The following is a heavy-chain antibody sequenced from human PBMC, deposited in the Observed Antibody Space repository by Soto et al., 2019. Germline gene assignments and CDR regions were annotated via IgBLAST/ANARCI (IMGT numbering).Heavy chain of an antibody. CDR2: ISYDGSNK. Sequence: PGGSLRLSCAASGFTFSGYGMHWVRQAPGKGLEWVAVISYDGSNKYYAGSVKGRFTISRDNSKNTLYLQMNSLRAEDTAVYYCAKDTIYNWNDPGYFDYWGQGTRVTVSS. V-gene: IGHV3-30*18. CDR3: AKDTIYNWNDPGYFDY. J-gene: IGHJ4*02. CDR1: GFTFSGYG. D-gene: IGHD1-20*01.